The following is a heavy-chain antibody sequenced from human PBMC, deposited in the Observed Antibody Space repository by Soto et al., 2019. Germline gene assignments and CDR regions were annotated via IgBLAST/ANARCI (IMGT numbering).Heavy chain of an antibody. CDR1: GYTFTGYY. CDR3: ARYKAVSSSWYYYYGMDV. Sequence: ASVKVSCKASGYTFTGYYMHWVRQAPGQGLEWMGWINPNSGGTNYAQKFQGRGTMTRDTSISTAYMELSRLRSDDTAVYYCARYKAVSSSWYYYYGMDVWGQGTTVTVSS. V-gene: IGHV1-2*02. CDR2: INPNSGGT. D-gene: IGHD6-13*01. J-gene: IGHJ6*02.